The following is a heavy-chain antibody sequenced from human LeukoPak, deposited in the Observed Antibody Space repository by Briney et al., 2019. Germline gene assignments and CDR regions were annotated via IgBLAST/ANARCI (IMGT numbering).Heavy chain of an antibody. J-gene: IGHJ4*02. V-gene: IGHV3-23*01. D-gene: IGHD4-17*01. CDR3: ARARGPTTVISTLDH. CDR1: GFTFSTYA. Sequence: GGSLRLSCAASGFTFSTYAMSWVRQAPGKGLEWVSVISESGSTTYYADSVKGRFTISRDNSKNTLYLQMRSLRAEDTALYHCARARGPTTVISTLDHWGQGALVTVSS. CDR2: ISESGSTT.